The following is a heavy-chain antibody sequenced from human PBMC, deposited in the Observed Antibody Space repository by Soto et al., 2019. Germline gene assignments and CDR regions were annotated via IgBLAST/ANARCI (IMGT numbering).Heavy chain of an antibody. Sequence: GGSLRLSCAASGFTFSSYGMHWVRQAPGKGLEWVAVISYDGSNKYYADSVKGRFTISRDNSKNTLYLQMNSLRAEDTAVYYCAKFPLVLSPDEFDYWGQGTLVTVSS. D-gene: IGHD6-13*01. CDR2: ISYDGSNK. J-gene: IGHJ4*02. CDR1: GFTFSSYG. V-gene: IGHV3-30*18. CDR3: AKFPLVLSPDEFDY.